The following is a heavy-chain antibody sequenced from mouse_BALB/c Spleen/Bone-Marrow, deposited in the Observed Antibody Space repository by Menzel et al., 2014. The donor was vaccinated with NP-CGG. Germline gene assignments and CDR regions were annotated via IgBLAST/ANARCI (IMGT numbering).Heavy chain of an antibody. CDR2: ISGGGSYT. D-gene: IGHD2-4*01. V-gene: IGHV5-9-2*01. CDR3: ARHAYYDQTEVSFVY. Sequence: EVQGVESGGGLVKSGGSLKLSCAVSGFTFNSYGMSWVRQTPEKRLEWVATISGGGSYTFYPDSVKGRFTISRDNAKNNLYLQLSSLRSEDTALYYCARHAYYDQTEVSFVYWGQGTLVTVSA. CDR1: GFTFNSYG. J-gene: IGHJ3*01.